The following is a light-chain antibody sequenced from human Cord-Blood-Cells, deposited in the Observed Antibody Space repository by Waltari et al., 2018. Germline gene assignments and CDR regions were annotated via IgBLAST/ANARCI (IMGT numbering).Light chain of an antibody. J-gene: IGLJ7*01. CDR3: SSYTSSSHAV. V-gene: IGLV2-14*01. CDR1: SSDVGGYNY. CDR2: DVS. Sequence: QSALTQPASVSGSPGQSITISCTGTSSDVGGYNYVSWYQQHPGKAPKLMIYDVSNPPSVVSKRFSGSKSGNTASLTISGLQAEDEADYYCSSYTSSSHAVFGGGTQLTVL.